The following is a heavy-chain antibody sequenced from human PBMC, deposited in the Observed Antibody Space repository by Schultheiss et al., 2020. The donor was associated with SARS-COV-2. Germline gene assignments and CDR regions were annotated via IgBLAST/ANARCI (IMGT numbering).Heavy chain of an antibody. CDR1: GFTFSNYG. CDR3: ARDGYGDYFDY. Sequence: GGSLRLSCAASGFTFSNYGMHWVRQAPGKGLVWVSRINSDGSSTSYADSVKGRFTISRDNSKNTLYLQMNSLRAEDTAVYYCARDGYGDYFDYWGQGSLVTVSS. CDR2: INSDGSST. D-gene: IGHD4-17*01. V-gene: IGHV3-74*01. J-gene: IGHJ4*02.